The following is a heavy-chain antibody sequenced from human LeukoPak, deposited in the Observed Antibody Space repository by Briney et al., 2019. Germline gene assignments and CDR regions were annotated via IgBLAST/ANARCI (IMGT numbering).Heavy chain of an antibody. CDR2: IYYSGST. J-gene: IGHJ5*02. D-gene: IGHD2-2*02. CDR1: GGSISGSNYY. CDR3: ARSASIYT. V-gene: IGHV4-39*01. Sequence: PSETLSLTCTVSGGSISGSNYYWAWLRQPPAKGLEWIGSIYYSGSTYYNPSLKSRVTISVDTSKNHFSLKLTSVTAADTAVYYCARSASIYTWGQGTLVTVSS.